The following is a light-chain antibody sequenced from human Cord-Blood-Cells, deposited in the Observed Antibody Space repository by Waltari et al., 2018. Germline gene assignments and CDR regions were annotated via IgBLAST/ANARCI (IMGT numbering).Light chain of an antibody. CDR3: VLYMGSGIWV. Sequence: QTVVTQEPSFSVSPGGTVTLTCGLSSGSVSTSYYPSWYQQTPGQAPHTRIYSTNTRSSGVPDRFSGSILGNKAALTITGAQADDESDYYCVLYMGSGIWVFGGGTKLTVL. CDR1: SGSVSTSYY. J-gene: IGLJ3*02. V-gene: IGLV8-61*01. CDR2: STN.